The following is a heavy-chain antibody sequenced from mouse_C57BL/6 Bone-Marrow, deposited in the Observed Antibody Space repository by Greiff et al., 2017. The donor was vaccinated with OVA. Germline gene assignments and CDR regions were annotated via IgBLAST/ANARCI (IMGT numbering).Heavy chain of an antibody. CDR1: GFNIKDDY. D-gene: IGHD2-1*01. Sequence: EVQLKESGAELVRPGASVKLSCTASGFNIKDDYMHWVKQRPEQGLEWIGWIDPENGDTEYASKVQGQATITADTSSNTAYLQLSSLTSEDTAVYYCTTGGNYDWFAYWGQGTLVTVSA. J-gene: IGHJ3*01. CDR3: TTGGNYDWFAY. V-gene: IGHV14-4*01. CDR2: IDPENGDT.